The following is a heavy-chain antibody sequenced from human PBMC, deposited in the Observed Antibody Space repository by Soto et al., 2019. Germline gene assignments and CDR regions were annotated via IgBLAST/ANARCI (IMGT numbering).Heavy chain of an antibody. CDR1: GGSISSYY. D-gene: IGHD3-10*01. CDR3: ARVWGGAFDI. CDR2: IYYSGST. V-gene: IGHV4-59*01. Sequence: KPSETLSLTCTVSGGSISSYYCSWIRQPPGKGLEWIGYIYYSGSTNYNPSLKSRVTISVDTSKNQFSLKLSSVTAADTAVYYCARVWGGAFDIWGQGTMVTVSS. J-gene: IGHJ3*02.